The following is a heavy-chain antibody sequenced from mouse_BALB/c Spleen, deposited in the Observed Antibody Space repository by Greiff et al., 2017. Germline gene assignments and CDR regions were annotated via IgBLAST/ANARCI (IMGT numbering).Heavy chain of an antibody. D-gene: IGHD1-1*01. CDR3: ARGSLRDYAMDY. V-gene: IGHV14-3*02. J-gene: IGHJ4*01. CDR1: GFNIKDTY. Sequence: EVQLQQSGAELVKPGASVKLSCTASGFNIKDTYMHWVKQRPEQGLEWIGRIDPANGNTKYDPKFQGKATITADTSSNTAYLQLSSLTSEDTAVYYCARGSLRDYAMDYWGQGTSVTVSS. CDR2: IDPANGNT.